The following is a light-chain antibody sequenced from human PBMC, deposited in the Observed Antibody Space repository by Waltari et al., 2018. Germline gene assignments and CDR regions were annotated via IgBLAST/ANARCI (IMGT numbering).Light chain of an antibody. J-gene: IGKJ1*01. CDR1: QSLLHRNGNNY. CDR2: LGS. CDR3: IPFLPTPLT. V-gene: IGKV2-28*01. Sequence: DIVVTQSPLSLPVTHGEPASISCRSSQSLLHRNGNNYLDWYLQKPGQSPQLLFYLGSDRASRVPDQFSGRGSGPDFTLRIRRVEAYDVCLYYCIPFLPTPLTFGPGTKVEIK.